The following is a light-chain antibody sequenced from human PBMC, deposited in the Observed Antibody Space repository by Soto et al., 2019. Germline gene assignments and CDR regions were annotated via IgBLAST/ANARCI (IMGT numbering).Light chain of an antibody. CDR1: SSDVGGYTY. CDR2: EVS. CDR3: SSFSRSTTLDYV. J-gene: IGLJ1*01. Sequence: QSALTQPASGSGSPGQSITISCTGTSSDVGGYTYVSWYQRYPGKAPQLIIYEVSNRPSGVSNRFSGSKSGNTASLTISGLQAEDEADYYCSSFSRSTTLDYVFGTGTKVTVL. V-gene: IGLV2-14*01.